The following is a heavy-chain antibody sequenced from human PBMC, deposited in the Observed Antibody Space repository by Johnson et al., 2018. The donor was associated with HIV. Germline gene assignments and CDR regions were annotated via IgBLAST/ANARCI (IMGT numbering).Heavy chain of an antibody. CDR3: AKEGDNYGGNWEAFDI. V-gene: IGHV3-33*06. Sequence: QMLLVESGGGVVQPGRSLRLSCGASGFTFSSYAMHWVRQAPGKGLEWVAVIWYDGSNKYYADSVKGRFTISRDNSKNTLYLQMNSLRAEDTAVYYCAKEGDNYGGNWEAFDIWGQGTMVIVS. J-gene: IGHJ3*02. CDR2: IWYDGSNK. CDR1: GFTFSSYA. D-gene: IGHD4-23*01.